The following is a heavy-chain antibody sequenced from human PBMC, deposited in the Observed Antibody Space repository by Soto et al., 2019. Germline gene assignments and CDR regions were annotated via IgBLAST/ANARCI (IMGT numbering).Heavy chain of an antibody. CDR2: ISASTRNT. J-gene: IGHJ2*01. Sequence: ASVKVSCKASGYTFSDYAIIWVRQAPGQGLEWMGWISASTRNTDQAQNFQGRVIMTLDTSTNTAYMELKSLRSDDTAVYYCVRCYCSVGSCYACWHFDLWGRGTLVTVSS. CDR3: VRCYCSVGSCYACWHFDL. CDR1: GYTFSDYA. V-gene: IGHV1-18*01. D-gene: IGHD2-15*01.